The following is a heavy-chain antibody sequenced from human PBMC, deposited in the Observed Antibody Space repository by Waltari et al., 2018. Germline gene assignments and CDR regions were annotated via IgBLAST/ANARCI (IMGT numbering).Heavy chain of an antibody. V-gene: IGHV4-59*01. D-gene: IGHD1-26*01. CDR3: ARLSYGHGKDAFDL. J-gene: IGHJ3*01. Sequence: QVQLQESGPGLVRPSETLSLSCAVSGVSISGVYWSWIRQPPGQGLEWVGYISNSGTTSYNPSLKSRATISPDTSKNRISLNLTSMTAADTAVYYCARLSYGHGKDAFDLWGQGTMVTVFS. CDR1: GVSISGVY. CDR2: ISNSGTT.